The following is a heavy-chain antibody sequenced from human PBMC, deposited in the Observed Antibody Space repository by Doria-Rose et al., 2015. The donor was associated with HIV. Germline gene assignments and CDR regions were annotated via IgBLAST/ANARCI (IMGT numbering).Heavy chain of an antibody. Sequence: VQPGGSLRLSCAASGFTFSTYRMHWVRQAPGKGLEWVANIKQDGSEKSYVDSVDGRFTISRDDAKNSLYLQMNSLRAEDTAVYYCARGSYGAFDIWGQGTMITVSS. CDR1: GFTFSTYR. CDR3: ARGSYGAFDI. J-gene: IGHJ3*02. D-gene: IGHD3-10*01. CDR2: IKQDGSEK. V-gene: IGHV3-7*01.